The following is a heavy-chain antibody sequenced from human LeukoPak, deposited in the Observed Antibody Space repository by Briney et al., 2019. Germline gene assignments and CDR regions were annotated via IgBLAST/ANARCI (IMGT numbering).Heavy chain of an antibody. J-gene: IGHJ5*02. CDR1: GFTFTTYV. D-gene: IGHD6-13*01. CDR2: ISYDGSNK. V-gene: IGHV3-30*03. CDR3: ARPRGAAAGTFGFDP. Sequence: PGRCLRLSCAAYGFTFTTYVIHWVSQAPSKGLQWEALISYDGSNKYYADSVKGRFTISRDNSKNTLYLQMNSLRAEDTAVYYCARPRGAAAGTFGFDPWGQGTLVTVSS.